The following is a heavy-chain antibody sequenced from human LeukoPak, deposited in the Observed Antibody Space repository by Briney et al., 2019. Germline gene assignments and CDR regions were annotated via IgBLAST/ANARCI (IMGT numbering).Heavy chain of an antibody. D-gene: IGHD1-26*01. CDR3: AKEKTIVGATIRGYFDY. CDR1: GFTFDDYA. Sequence: PGGSLRLSCAASGFTFDDYAMHWVRQAPGKGLEWVSGISWSSGSIGYADSVKGRFTISSDNAKNSLYLQMNSLRAEDTALYYCAKEKTIVGATIRGYFDYWGQGTLVTVSS. J-gene: IGHJ4*02. CDR2: ISWSSGSI. V-gene: IGHV3-9*01.